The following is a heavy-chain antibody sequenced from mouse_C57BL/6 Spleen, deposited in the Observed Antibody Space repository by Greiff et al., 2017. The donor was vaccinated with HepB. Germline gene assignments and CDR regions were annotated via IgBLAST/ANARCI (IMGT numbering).Heavy chain of an antibody. CDR2: INPNNGGT. CDR3: ARQNYDYDGDYFDY. Sequence: VQLQQSGPELVKPGASVKITCKASGYTFTDYYMNWVKQSHGKSLEWIGDINPNNGGTSYNQKFKGKATLTVDKSSSTAYMELRSLTSEDSAVYYCARQNYDYDGDYFDYWGQGTTLTVSS. J-gene: IGHJ2*01. CDR1: GYTFTDYY. V-gene: IGHV1-26*01. D-gene: IGHD2-4*01.